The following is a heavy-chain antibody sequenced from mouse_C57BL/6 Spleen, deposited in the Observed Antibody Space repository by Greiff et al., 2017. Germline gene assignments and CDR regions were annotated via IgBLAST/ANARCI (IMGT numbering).Heavy chain of an antibody. V-gene: IGHV14-2*01. CDR3: ARGTTVVARGYFDV. D-gene: IGHD1-1*01. CDR1: GFNIKDYY. CDR2: IDPEDGET. J-gene: IGHJ1*03. Sequence: VQLKESGAELVKPGASVKLSCTASGFNIKDYYMHWVKQRTEQGLEWIGRIDPEDGETKYAPKFQGKATITADTSSNTAYLQLSSLTSEDTAVYYCARGTTVVARGYFDVWGTGTTVTVSS.